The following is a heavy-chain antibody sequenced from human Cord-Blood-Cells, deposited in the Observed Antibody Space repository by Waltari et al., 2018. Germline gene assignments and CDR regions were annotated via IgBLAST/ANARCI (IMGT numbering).Heavy chain of an antibody. V-gene: IGHV1-2*04. CDR3: ASLSYGSSFPYYFDY. J-gene: IGHJ4*02. CDR2: INPNSGGT. Sequence: QVQLVQSGAEVKKPGASVKVSCKASGYTFTGYSLHWVRQAPGQGLEWMGWINPNSGGTNYAQKFQGWVTMTRDTSISTAYMELSRLRSDDTAVYYCASLSYGSSFPYYFDYWGQGTLVTVSS. D-gene: IGHD6-6*01. CDR1: GYTFTGYS.